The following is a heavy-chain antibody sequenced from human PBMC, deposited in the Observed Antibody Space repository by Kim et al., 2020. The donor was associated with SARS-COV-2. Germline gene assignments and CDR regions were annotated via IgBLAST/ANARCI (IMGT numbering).Heavy chain of an antibody. CDR1: GFTFSSYG. D-gene: IGHD6-13*01. V-gene: IGHV3-33*08. J-gene: IGHJ6*02. CDR3: ASNPSSPIYYYYGMDV. Sequence: GGSLRLSCAASGFTFSSYGMHWVRQAPGKGLEWVAVIWYDGSNKYYADSVKGRFTISRDNSKNTLYLQMNRLRAEDTAVYYCASNPSSPIYYYYGMDVWGQGTTVTVSS. CDR2: IWYDGSNK.